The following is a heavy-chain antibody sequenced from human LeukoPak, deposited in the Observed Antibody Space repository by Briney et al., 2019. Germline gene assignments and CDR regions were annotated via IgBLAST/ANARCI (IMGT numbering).Heavy chain of an antibody. J-gene: IGHJ3*01. CDR2: ISGSGGST. CDR3: ARDPNYDSSGYYYRPD. D-gene: IGHD3-22*01. V-gene: IGHV3-23*01. Sequence: PGGSLRLSCAASGFTFSSYAMSWVRQAPGKGLEWVSAISGSGGSTYYADSVKGRFTISRDNSKNTLYLQMNSLRAEDTAVYYCARDPNYDSSGYYYRPDWGQGTMVTVSS. CDR1: GFTFSSYA.